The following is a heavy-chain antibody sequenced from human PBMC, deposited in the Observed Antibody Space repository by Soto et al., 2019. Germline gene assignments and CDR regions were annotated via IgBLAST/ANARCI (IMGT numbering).Heavy chain of an antibody. J-gene: IGHJ4*02. D-gene: IGHD6-13*01. CDR2: IIPLLGIR. Sequence: QVQLVQSGAAVKNLGSSVKVSCKASGDTFTYFSIAWVRQAPGQGLEWVGGIIPLLGIRKYAPKFQGRVAITANTSTTTVYLDLSRLTSEDTAVYSCGAIAAAGSFYHWGQGTLVSVSS. V-gene: IGHV1-69*09. CDR3: GAIAAAGSFYH. CDR1: GDTFTYFS.